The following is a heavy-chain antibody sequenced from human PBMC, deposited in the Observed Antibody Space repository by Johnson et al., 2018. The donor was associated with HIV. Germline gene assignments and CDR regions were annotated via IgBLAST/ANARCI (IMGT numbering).Heavy chain of an antibody. CDR2: ISYDGTNK. V-gene: IGHV3-30-3*01. Sequence: QVQLVESGGGVVQPGTSLRLACAASGFTFSSFAMHWVRKAPGKGLEWVAFISYDGTNKYFTDSVRGRLTISRDNSRNTLFLQMNSLRAEDTAMYFCVRRFYDSSAFDVWGQGTLVTVSS. CDR1: GFTFSSFA. D-gene: IGHD3-22*01. CDR3: VRRFYDSSAFDV. J-gene: IGHJ3*01.